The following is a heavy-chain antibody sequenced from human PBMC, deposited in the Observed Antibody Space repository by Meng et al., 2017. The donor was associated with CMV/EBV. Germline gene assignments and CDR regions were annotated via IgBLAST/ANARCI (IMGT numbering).Heavy chain of an antibody. V-gene: IGHV4-39*07. CDR1: GGSISSSSYY. Sequence: SETLSLTCTVSGGSISSSSYYWGWIRQPPGKGLEWIGSIYYSGSTYYNPSLKSRVTISVDTSKNQFSLKLSSVTAADTAVYYCARDTIVVVPAASGGFDYWGQGTPVTVSS. CDR3: ARDTIVVVPAASGGFDY. CDR2: IYYSGST. J-gene: IGHJ4*02. D-gene: IGHD2-2*01.